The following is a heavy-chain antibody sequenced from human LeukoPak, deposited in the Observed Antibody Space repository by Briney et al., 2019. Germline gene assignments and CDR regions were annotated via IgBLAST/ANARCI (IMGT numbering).Heavy chain of an antibody. CDR1: GYTFTDYY. J-gene: IGHJ4*02. CDR2: VSPNSGGS. V-gene: IGHV1-2*02. Sequence: ASVKVSCKTSGYTFTDYYLYWVRQAPGQGLEYIGCVSPNSGGSKFAQKFQGRVTITTDESTSTAYMELSSLRSEDTAVYYCASRSYYDSSGYADYWGQGTLVTVSS. CDR3: ASRSYYDSSGYADY. D-gene: IGHD3-22*01.